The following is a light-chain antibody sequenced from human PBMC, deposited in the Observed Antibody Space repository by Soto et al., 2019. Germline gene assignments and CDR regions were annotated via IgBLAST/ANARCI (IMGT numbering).Light chain of an antibody. V-gene: IGKV3-15*01. CDR1: ESLSTY. CDR3: QSYNDWPFT. Sequence: EIVMTQSPATLSVSPGERVTLSCRASESLSTYLAWYQQKPGQAPRLLIYGASTKATGIPARFSGSGSATXXXXXXXXLQSEDFAVYYCQSYNDWPFTFGQGTKLEI. J-gene: IGKJ2*01. CDR2: GAS.